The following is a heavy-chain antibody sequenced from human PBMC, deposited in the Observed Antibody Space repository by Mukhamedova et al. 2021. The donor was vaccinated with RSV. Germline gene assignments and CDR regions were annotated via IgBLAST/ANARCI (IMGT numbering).Heavy chain of an antibody. D-gene: IGHD3-3*01. CDR2: DGSNK. V-gene: IGHV3-30*02. CDR3: AKDLSDYDFWSGYLFDY. J-gene: IGHJ4*02. Sequence: DGSNKYYADSVKGRFTISRDNFKNTLYLQMNSLRAEDTAVYYCAKDLSDYDFWSGYLFDYWGQGTLVTVSS.